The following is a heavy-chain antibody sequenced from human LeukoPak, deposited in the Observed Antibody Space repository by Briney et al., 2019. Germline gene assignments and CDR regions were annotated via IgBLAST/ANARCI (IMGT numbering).Heavy chain of an antibody. CDR3: ARGHYYDSSGYPYYFDY. J-gene: IGHJ4*02. CDR2: IYYSGST. Sequence: SQTLSLTCTVPGGSISSGGYYWSWIRQHPGKGLEWIGYIYYSGSTYYNPSLKSRVTISVDTSKNQFPLKLSSVTAADTAVYYCARGHYYDSSGYPYYFDYWGQGTLVTVSS. D-gene: IGHD3-22*01. CDR1: GGSISSGGYY. V-gene: IGHV4-31*03.